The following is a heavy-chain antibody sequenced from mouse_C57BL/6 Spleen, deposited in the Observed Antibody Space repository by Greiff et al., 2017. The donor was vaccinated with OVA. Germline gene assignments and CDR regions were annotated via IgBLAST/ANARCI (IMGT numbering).Heavy chain of an antibody. CDR3: ALTTNGAMDY. D-gene: IGHD1-1*01. V-gene: IGHV1-82*01. J-gene: IGHJ4*01. CDR2: IYPGDGDT. CDR1: GYAFSSSW. Sequence: QVQLQQSGPELVKPGASVKISCKASGYAFSSSWMNWVKQRPGKGLEWIGRIYPGDGDTNYNGKFKGKATLTADKSSSTAYMQLSSLTSEDSAVYFCALTTNGAMDYWGQGTSVTVSS.